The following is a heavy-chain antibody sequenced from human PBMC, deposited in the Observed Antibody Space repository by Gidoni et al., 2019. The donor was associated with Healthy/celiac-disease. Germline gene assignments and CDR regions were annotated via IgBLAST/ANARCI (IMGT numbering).Heavy chain of an antibody. Sequence: GFSLSNARMGVSWIRQPPGKALEWLAHIFSNDEKSYSTSLKSRLTISKDTSKSQVVLTMTNMDPVDTATYYCALTPKYSNSLDYWGQGTLVTVSS. CDR1: GFSLSNARMG. CDR3: ALTPKYSNSLDY. CDR2: IFSNDEK. J-gene: IGHJ4*02. D-gene: IGHD6-13*01. V-gene: IGHV2-26*01.